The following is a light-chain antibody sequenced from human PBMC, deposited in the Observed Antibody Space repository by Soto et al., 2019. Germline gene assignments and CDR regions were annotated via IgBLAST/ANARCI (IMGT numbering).Light chain of an antibody. CDR3: QQRSEWPPFT. V-gene: IGKV3-11*01. CDR1: KSVSSY. CDR2: DAS. J-gene: IGKJ3*01. Sequence: GLAQPPATQSSYPEERATLSPRARKSVSSYLTWYQRKPGQAHRLLSYDASKRATGIPGRFSGSGSGTDFTLTIGCLEPEDFAVYCCQQRSEWPPFTFGPGTKVDIK.